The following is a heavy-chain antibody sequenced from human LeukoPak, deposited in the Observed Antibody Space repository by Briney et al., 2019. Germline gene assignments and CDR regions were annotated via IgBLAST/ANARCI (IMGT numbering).Heavy chain of an antibody. CDR2: ISGSGGST. V-gene: IGHV3-23*01. CDR1: GFTFSSYW. J-gene: IGHJ4*02. D-gene: IGHD3-9*01. Sequence: GGSLRLSCAASGFTFSSYWMSWVRQAPGKGLEWVSAISGSGGSTYYADSVKGRFTISRGNSKNTLYLQMNSLRAEDTAVYYCAKFSYDILTGVDYWGQGTLVTVSS. CDR3: AKFSYDILTGVDY.